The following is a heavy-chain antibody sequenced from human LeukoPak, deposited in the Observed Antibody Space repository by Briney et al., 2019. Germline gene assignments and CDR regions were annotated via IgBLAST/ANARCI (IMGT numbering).Heavy chain of an antibody. CDR3: ARDLLDSSGSNWFDP. CDR1: GYTFTSYD. V-gene: IGHV1-2*02. D-gene: IGHD3-22*01. J-gene: IGHJ5*02. Sequence: GASVKVSCKASGYTFTSYDINWVRQATGQGLEWMGWINPNSGGTNYAQKFQGGVTMTRDTSISTAYMELSRLRSDDTAVYYCARDLLDSSGSNWFDPWGQGTLVTVSS. CDR2: INPNSGGT.